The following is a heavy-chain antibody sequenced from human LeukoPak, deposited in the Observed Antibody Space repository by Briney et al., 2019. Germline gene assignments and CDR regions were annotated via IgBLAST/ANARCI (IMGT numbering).Heavy chain of an antibody. CDR2: SNTNTGNP. J-gene: IGHJ4*02. CDR1: GYTFTSYA. V-gene: IGHV7-4-1*02. CDR3: ARDGYYDILTGYPRFDY. D-gene: IGHD3-9*01. Sequence: ASVKVSCKASGYTFTSYAMNWVRQAPGQGLEWMGWSNTNTGNPTYAQGFTGRFVFSLDTSVSTAYLQISNLKAEDTAVYYCARDGYYDILTGYPRFDYWGQGTLVTVSS.